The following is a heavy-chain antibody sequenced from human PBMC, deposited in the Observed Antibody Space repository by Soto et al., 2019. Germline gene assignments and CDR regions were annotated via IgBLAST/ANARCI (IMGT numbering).Heavy chain of an antibody. CDR3: ARDLIAVAGTHYYYGMDV. D-gene: IGHD6-19*01. V-gene: IGHV3-21*01. J-gene: IGHJ6*02. CDR1: GFTFSSYS. Sequence: GSLRLSCAASGFTFSSYSMNWVRQAPGKGLEWVSSISSSSSYIYYADSVKGRFTISRDNAKNSLYLQMNSQRAEDTAVYYCARDLIAVAGTHYYYGMDVWGQGTTVTVSS. CDR2: ISSSSSYI.